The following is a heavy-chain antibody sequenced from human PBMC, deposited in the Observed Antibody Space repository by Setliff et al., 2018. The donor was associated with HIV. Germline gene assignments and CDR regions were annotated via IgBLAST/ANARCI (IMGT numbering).Heavy chain of an antibody. CDR3: ARCRIPWEEEGGRFDF. V-gene: IGHV4-4*07. CDR1: GGSIINYY. Sequence: SETLSLTCTVSGGSIINYYWSWIRQPAGKGLEWIGHIYTSGGTRYSHNYNPSLKSRVTMSVDASNNQFSLRLKSVTAADSASYYCARCRIPWEEEGGRFDFWGQGALVTVSS. J-gene: IGHJ4*02. CDR2: IYTSGGTRYSH. D-gene: IGHD3-16*01.